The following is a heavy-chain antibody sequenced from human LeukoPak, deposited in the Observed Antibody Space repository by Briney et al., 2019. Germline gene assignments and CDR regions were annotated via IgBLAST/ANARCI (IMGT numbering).Heavy chain of an antibody. CDR1: GGSISSYY. D-gene: IGHD2/OR15-2a*01. CDR2: ISTSGST. Sequence: SETLSLTCTVSGGSISSYYWSWIRQPAGKGLESIGHISTSGSTNYNPSLKSRVTISVDKSKNQFSLKLSSVTAADTAVYYCASRNDYLVAFDIWGQGTMVTVSS. J-gene: IGHJ3*02. CDR3: ASRNDYLVAFDI. V-gene: IGHV4-4*07.